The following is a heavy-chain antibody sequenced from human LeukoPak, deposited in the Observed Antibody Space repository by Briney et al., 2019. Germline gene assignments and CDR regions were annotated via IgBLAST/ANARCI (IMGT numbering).Heavy chain of an antibody. J-gene: IGHJ6*02. CDR2: IIPIFGTA. CDR1: GGTFSSYA. V-gene: IGHV1-69*05. Sequence: ASVKVSCKASGGTFSSYAISWVRQAPGQGLEWMGGIIPIFGTANYAQKFQGRVTITTDESTSTAYMELSSLRSEDTAVYYCARGGGYSYGLLGYYYYGMDVWGQGTTVNVSS. D-gene: IGHD5-18*01. CDR3: ARGGGYSYGLLGYYYYGMDV.